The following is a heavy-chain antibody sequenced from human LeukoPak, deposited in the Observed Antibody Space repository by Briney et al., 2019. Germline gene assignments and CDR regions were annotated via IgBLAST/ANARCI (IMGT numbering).Heavy chain of an antibody. D-gene: IGHD4-23*01. CDR3: ARDLDYGGRSNFDH. Sequence: GGSLRLSCAASGFTFSSYEMNWVRQAPGKGLVWVSRIKSDGSSIMYADSVRGRFTISRDNAKNTLYLQMNSLRAEDTAVYYCARDLDYGGRSNFDHWGQGTLVTVSS. CDR1: GFTFSSYE. CDR2: IKSDGSSI. J-gene: IGHJ4*02. V-gene: IGHV3-74*03.